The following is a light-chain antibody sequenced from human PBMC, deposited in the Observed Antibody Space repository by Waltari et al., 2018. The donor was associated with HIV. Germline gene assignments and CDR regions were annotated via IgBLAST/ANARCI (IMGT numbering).Light chain of an antibody. V-gene: IGLV2-11*01. CDR3: CSYAGNYAWV. J-gene: IGLJ3*02. CDR1: SSDVGAYKF. CDR2: DVT. Sequence: QSALTQPRSVSGSPGQSVTISCTGTSSDVGAYKFVSWYQQHPGKAPKLLIYDVTTRPSGVPDRFSGSKSGNSASLIISGIQAGDEAHYFCCSYAGNYAWVFGGGTKLTVL.